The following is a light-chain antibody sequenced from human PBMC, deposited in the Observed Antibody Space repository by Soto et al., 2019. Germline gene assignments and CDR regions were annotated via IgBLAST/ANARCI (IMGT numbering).Light chain of an antibody. CDR2: DVS. Sequence: QSALTQPASVSGSPGQSITISCTGTSSDVGGYNYVSWYQQHPGKAPKLMIYDVSNRPSGVSNRFSGSKSGNTASLTISGVQAEDEADYYSSSYTSSSTQVFGGGTKLTVL. CDR3: SSYTSSSTQV. J-gene: IGLJ3*02. CDR1: SSDVGGYNY. V-gene: IGLV2-14*01.